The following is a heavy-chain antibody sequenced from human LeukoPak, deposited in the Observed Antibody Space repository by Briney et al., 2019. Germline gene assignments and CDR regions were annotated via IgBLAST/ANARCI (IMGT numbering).Heavy chain of an antibody. D-gene: IGHD3-10*01. Sequence: ASVKVSCKASGYTFTSYYMHWVRQAPGQGLEWMGIINPSGGSTSYAQKFQGRVTMTRDTSTSTVYMELSSLRSEDTAVYYCARESYGSGSYSAARVYYFDYWGQGTLVTVSS. V-gene: IGHV1-46*01. J-gene: IGHJ4*02. CDR1: GYTFTSYY. CDR2: INPSGGST. CDR3: ARESYGSGSYSAARVYYFDY.